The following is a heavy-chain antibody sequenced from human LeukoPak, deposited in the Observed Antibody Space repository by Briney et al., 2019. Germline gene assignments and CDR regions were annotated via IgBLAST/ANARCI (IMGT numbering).Heavy chain of an antibody. Sequence: ASVKVSCKASGYTFTSYGISWVRQAPGQGLEWMGWISAYNGNTNYAQKLQGRVTMTTDTSTSTAYMELRSLRSDDTAVYYCALARYHYGSASSYFDYWGQGTLVTVSS. CDR1: GYTFTSYG. CDR2: ISAYNGNT. V-gene: IGHV1-18*01. D-gene: IGHD3-10*01. J-gene: IGHJ4*02. CDR3: ALARYHYGSASSYFDY.